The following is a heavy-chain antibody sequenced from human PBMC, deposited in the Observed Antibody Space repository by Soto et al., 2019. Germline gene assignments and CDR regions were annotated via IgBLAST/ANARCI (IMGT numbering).Heavy chain of an antibody. D-gene: IGHD2-15*01. J-gene: IGHJ4*02. V-gene: IGHV1-8*01. CDR3: ARGPTNLYCSGGSCYCFDY. CDR2: MNPNSGNT. Sequence: GASVKVSCKASGYTFTSYDINWVRQATGQGLEWMGWMNPNSGNTGYAQKFQGRVTMTRNTSISTAYTELSSLRSEVTAVYYCARGPTNLYCSGGSCYCFDYWGQGTLVTVSS. CDR1: GYTFTSYD.